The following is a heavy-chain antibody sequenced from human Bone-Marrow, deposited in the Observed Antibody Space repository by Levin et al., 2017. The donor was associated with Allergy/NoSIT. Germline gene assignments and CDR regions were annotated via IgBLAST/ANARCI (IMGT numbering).Heavy chain of an antibody. D-gene: IGHD6-6*01. Sequence: GSLRLSCTVSGGSISSYYWSWIRQPPGKGLEWIGYIYYSGSTNYNPSLKSRVTISVDTSKNQFSLKLSSVTAADTAVYYCARVLLAARTYYFDYWGQGTLVTVSS. CDR1: GGSISSYY. J-gene: IGHJ4*02. CDR3: ARVLLAARTYYFDY. V-gene: IGHV4-59*01. CDR2: IYYSGST.